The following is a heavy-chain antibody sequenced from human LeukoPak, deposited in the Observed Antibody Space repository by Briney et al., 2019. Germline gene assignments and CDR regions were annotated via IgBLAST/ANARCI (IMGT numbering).Heavy chain of an antibody. D-gene: IGHD5-24*01. Sequence: SVKVSCKASGYTFTTYDINWVRQAPGQGLEWMGRIIPILGIANYAQKFQGRVTITADKSTSTAYMELSSLRSEDTAVYYCAVVEMATIINIWGQGTLVTVSS. CDR2: IIPILGIA. V-gene: IGHV1-69*04. J-gene: IGHJ4*02. CDR3: AVVEMATIINI. CDR1: GYTFTTYD.